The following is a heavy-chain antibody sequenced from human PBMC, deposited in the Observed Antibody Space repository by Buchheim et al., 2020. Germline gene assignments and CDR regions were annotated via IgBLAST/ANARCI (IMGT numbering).Heavy chain of an antibody. V-gene: IGHV3-7*01. CDR1: GFTFSSYW. CDR3: SRAEDY. CDR2: IKHDGTAQ. J-gene: IGHJ4*02. D-gene: IGHD1-14*01. Sequence: EVQLVESGGGLAQPGGSLRLSCGASGFTFSSYWMSWVRQAPGKGLELVANIKHDGTAQFYVDSVKGRFTISRDNAKNSLYLQMNSLRVEDTAVYYCSRAEDYWGQGTL.